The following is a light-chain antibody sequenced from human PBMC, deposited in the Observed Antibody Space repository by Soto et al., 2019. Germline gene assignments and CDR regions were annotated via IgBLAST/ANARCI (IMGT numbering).Light chain of an antibody. V-gene: IGKV3-15*01. CDR1: QSVSSN. CDR3: QQYNNWPTWT. Sequence: ERVMTQSPAILSVSPGGGSTRSFIASQSVSSNLAWYHHKPGQAPRLLIYGASTRATGIPARFSGSGSGTEFTLTISSLQSEDFAVYYCQQYNNWPTWTFGQGTKVDIK. CDR2: GAS. J-gene: IGKJ1*01.